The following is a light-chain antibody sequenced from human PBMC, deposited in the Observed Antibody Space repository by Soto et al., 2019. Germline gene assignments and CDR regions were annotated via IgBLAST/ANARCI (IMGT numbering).Light chain of an antibody. CDR2: GAS. CDR3: QQYNNWPPWT. CDR1: HSVSSN. J-gene: IGKJ1*01. V-gene: IGKV3D-15*01. Sequence: EIVMTQSPATLSVSPGEKATISCRASHSVSSNLAWYQQKPGQAPRLLIYGASTRATGIPARFSGSGSGTEFTLTISSLQSEDFAVYYCQQYNNWPPWTFGQGTKVDIK.